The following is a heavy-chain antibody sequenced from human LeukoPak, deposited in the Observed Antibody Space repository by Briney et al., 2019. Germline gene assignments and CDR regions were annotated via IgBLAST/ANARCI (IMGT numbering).Heavy chain of an antibody. J-gene: IGHJ5*02. V-gene: IGHV4-39*07. Sequence: SETLSLTCTVSGGSISSSSYYWGRIRQPPGKGLEWIGSIYYSGSTYYNPSLKSRVTISVDTSKNQFSLKLSSVTAADTAVYYCARVRYSYGLGWFDPWGQGTLVTVSS. CDR3: ARVRYSYGLGWFDP. CDR2: IYYSGST. CDR1: GGSISSSSYY. D-gene: IGHD5-18*01.